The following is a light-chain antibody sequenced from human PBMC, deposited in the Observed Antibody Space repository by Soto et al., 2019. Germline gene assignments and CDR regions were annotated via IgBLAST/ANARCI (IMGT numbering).Light chain of an antibody. Sequence: DIVMTQSPASLSVSQGERVTLSCRASQSVNSKLAWYQHTPGQAPRLLIYDTSTRATGIPDRLSGGGSGTEFTLTISSLLSEDFAVYYCQQYNRWPLTFGQGTKLEIK. CDR3: QQYNRWPLT. CDR2: DTS. V-gene: IGKV3-15*01. CDR1: QSVNSK. J-gene: IGKJ2*01.